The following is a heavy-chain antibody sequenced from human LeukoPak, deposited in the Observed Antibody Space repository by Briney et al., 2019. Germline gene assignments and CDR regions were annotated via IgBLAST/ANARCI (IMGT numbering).Heavy chain of an antibody. V-gene: IGHV4-34*01. J-gene: IGHJ5*02. Sequence: PSETLSLTCAVYGGSFSGYYWSWIRQPPGKGLEWIGEINHSGSTNYNPSLKSRVTISVDTSKNQFSLKLSSVTAADTDVYYCAREIGYCSSTSCVNWFDPWGQGNPVSVSS. CDR3: AREIGYCSSTSCVNWFDP. CDR1: GGSFSGYY. CDR2: INHSGST. D-gene: IGHD2-2*01.